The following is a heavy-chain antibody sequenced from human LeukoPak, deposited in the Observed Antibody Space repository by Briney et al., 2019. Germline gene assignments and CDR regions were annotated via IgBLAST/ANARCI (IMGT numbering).Heavy chain of an antibody. CDR2: IYTGGTT. CDR1: GFTFSNYA. J-gene: IGHJ5*02. Sequence: GGSLRLSCAASGFTFSNYAMNWVRQAPGKGLEWVSVIYTGGTTSYADSVKGRFTISRDNSKNTLYLQMNSLRAEDTAVYYCARGQGSWGQGTLVTVSS. CDR3: ARGQGS. V-gene: IGHV3-66*01.